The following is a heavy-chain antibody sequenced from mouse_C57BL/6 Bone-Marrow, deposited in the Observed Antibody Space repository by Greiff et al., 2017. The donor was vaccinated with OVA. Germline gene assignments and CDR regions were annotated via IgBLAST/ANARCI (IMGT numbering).Heavy chain of an antibody. CDR2: INPNNGGT. J-gene: IGHJ3*01. Sequence: VQLQQSGPELVKPGASVKISCKASGYTFTDYYMNWVKQSHGKSLEWIGDINPNNGGTSYKQKFKGKATLTVDKSSSTAYMELRSLTSEDSAVYYCARRGGSSLFAYWGQGTLVTVSA. D-gene: IGHD1-1*01. V-gene: IGHV1-26*01. CDR1: GYTFTDYY. CDR3: ARRGGSSLFAY.